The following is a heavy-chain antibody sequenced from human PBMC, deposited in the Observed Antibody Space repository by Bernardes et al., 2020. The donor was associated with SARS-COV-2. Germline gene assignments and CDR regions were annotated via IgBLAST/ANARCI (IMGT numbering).Heavy chain of an antibody. CDR3: AKDYCGGDCDFFDY. V-gene: IGHV3-23*01. CDR1: GFTFSDYG. J-gene: IGHJ4*02. CDR2: VSGSGDT. D-gene: IGHD2-21*02. Sequence: GSLRLSCAASGFTFSDYGMHWVRQVPGKGLEWVSGVSGSGDTYYADSVKGRFTISRDNSKNILFLQMNDLRAEDTAVYYCAKDYCGGDCDFFDYWGQGTVVTVSS.